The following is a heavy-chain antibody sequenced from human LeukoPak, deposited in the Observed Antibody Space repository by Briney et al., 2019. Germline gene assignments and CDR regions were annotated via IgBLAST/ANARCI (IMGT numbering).Heavy chain of an antibody. D-gene: IGHD6-6*01. CDR2: IYHSGST. CDR1: GYSISSGYY. J-gene: IGHJ4*02. CDR3: AKGGNSEYSSSSY. V-gene: IGHV4-38-2*01. Sequence: SETLSLTCAVSGYSISSGYYWGWIRQPPGKGLEWIGSIYHSGSTYYNPFLKSRVTISVDTSKNQFSLKLNSVTAADTAVYYCAKGGNSEYSSSSYWGQGTLVTVSS.